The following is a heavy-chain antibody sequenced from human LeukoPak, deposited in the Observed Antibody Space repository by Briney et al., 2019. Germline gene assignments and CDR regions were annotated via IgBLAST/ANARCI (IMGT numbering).Heavy chain of an antibody. D-gene: IGHD3-22*01. CDR2: ISWNSGSI. J-gene: IGHJ4*02. CDR3: AKDRDYYDSSGYFDY. V-gene: IGHV3-9*01. Sequence: PGRSLRLSCAASGFTFDDYAMHWVRQAPGKGLEWVSGISWNSGSIGYADSVKGRFTISRDNAKNSLYLQMNSLRAEDTALYYCAKDRDYYDSSGYFDYWGQGTLVTASS. CDR1: GFTFDDYA.